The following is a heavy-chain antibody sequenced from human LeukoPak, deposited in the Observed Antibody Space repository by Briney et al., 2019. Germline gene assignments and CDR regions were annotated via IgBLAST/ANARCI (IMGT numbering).Heavy chain of an antibody. CDR1: GGTFSSYT. Sequence: ASVKVSCKASGGTFSSYTISCVRQAPGQGLEWMGRIIPILGIANYAQKFQGRVTITADKSTSTAYMELSSLRSEDTAVYYCAREGAVAGTGPYLWGRGTLVTVSS. V-gene: IGHV1-69*04. D-gene: IGHD6-19*01. CDR3: AREGAVAGTGPYL. J-gene: IGHJ2*01. CDR2: IIPILGIA.